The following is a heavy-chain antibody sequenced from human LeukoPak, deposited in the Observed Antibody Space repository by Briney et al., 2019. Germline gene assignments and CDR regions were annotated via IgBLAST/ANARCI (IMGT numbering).Heavy chain of an antibody. CDR1: GYTFTNYD. D-gene: IGHD3-22*01. J-gene: IGHJ4*02. CDR3: ARGWIVDRFTFGY. CDR2: MNPNSGDT. V-gene: IGHV1-8*01. Sequence: ASVKVSCKASGYTFTNYDINWVRQAAGQGLEWMGWMNPNSGDTGHAQKFQGRVTMTRNTSINTAYMELSSLRSEDTAVYYCARGWIVDRFTFGYWGQGTLVTVPS.